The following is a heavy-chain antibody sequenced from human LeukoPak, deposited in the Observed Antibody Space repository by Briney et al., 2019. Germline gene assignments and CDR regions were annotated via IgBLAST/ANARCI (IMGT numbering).Heavy chain of an antibody. J-gene: IGHJ4*02. Sequence: SETLSLTCTVSGGSISTHNWSWIRQPAGQGLEWIGCIQTNGNTIYNPSLKSRVTMSVDTSKNQFSLKLSFVTAADTAVYFCAREMDYVWGSYDYWGQGTLVAVSS. V-gene: IGHV4-4*07. CDR1: GGSISTHN. D-gene: IGHD3-16*01. CDR3: AREMDYVWGSYDY. CDR2: IQTNGNT.